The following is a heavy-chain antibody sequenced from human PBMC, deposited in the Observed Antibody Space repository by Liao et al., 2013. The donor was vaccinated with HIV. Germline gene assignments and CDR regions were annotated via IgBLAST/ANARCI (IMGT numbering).Heavy chain of an antibody. Sequence: QVQLQESGPGLVKPSQTLSLTCTVSGGSITSGTYYWSWIRQSAGKGLEWIGRIYTGGSTNYNPSLKSRVTISLDTSKNQFFLKLNSVTASDTAVYFCAREEDWGGYWGQGTLVTVSS. V-gene: IGHV4-61*02. D-gene: IGHD3-16*01. CDR2: IYTGGST. J-gene: IGHJ4*02. CDR1: GGSITSGTYY. CDR3: AREEDWGGY.